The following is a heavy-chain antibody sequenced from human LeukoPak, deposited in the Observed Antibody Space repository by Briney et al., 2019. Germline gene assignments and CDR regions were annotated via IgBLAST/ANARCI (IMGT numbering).Heavy chain of an antibody. CDR3: AKSSAAAYNWFDP. CDR2: ISGDGDTT. V-gene: IGHV3-43*02. J-gene: IGHJ5*02. Sequence: GGSLRLSCAASGFTFANYAMHWVRQAPGKGLERVSLISGDGDTTYYADSVKGRFTISRDNTKNSLYLQMNSLRIEDTALYYCAKSSAAAYNWFDPWGQGSLVTVSS. D-gene: IGHD6-13*01. CDR1: GFTFANYA.